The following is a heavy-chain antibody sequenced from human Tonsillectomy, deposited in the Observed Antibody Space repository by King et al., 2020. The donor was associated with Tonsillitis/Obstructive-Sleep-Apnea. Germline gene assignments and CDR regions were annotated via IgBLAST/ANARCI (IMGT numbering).Heavy chain of an antibody. CDR3: ARGKRQWLVQNYNYDMDV. J-gene: IGHJ6*02. Sequence: QMQESGPELVKPSETLSLTCTVSGGSISSYYWSWIRQPPGKGLEWIGYIYYSGSTNYNPSLKSRVTISVDTSKNQFSLKLSSVTAADTAVYYCARGKRQWLVQNYNYDMDVWGQGTTVTVSS. CDR2: IYYSGST. V-gene: IGHV4-59*01. CDR1: GGSISSYY. D-gene: IGHD6-19*01.